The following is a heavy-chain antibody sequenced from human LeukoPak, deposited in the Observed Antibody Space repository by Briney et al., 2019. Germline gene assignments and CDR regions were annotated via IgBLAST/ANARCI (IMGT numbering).Heavy chain of an antibody. V-gene: IGHV4-39*07. CDR2: INHRGST. CDR3: ARLGVVVWFDP. D-gene: IGHD2-15*01. CDR1: GGSISSNTYY. J-gene: IGHJ5*02. Sequence: SETLSLTCTVSGGSISSNTYYWGWIRQPPGKGLEWIGEINHRGSTNYNPSLKSRVTISVDTSKNQFSLKLSSVTAADTAVYYCARLGVVVWFDPWGQGTLVTVSS.